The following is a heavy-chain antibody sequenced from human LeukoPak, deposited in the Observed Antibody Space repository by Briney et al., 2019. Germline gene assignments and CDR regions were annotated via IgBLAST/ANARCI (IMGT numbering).Heavy chain of an antibody. CDR3: AKVGDGVVSTPYYFDY. D-gene: IGHD3-16*01. CDR1: GFTFSSYA. Sequence: PGGSLRFSCAASGFTFSSYAMSWVRQAPGKGLEWVSAISGSGGSTYYADSVKGRFTISRDNSKNTLYLQMNSLRAEDTAVYYCAKVGDGVVSTPYYFDYWGQGTLVTVSS. V-gene: IGHV3-23*01. CDR2: ISGSGGST. J-gene: IGHJ4*02.